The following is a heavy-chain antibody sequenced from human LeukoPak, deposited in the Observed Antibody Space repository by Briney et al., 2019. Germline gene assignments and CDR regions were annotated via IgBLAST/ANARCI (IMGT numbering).Heavy chain of an antibody. J-gene: IGHJ4*02. CDR2: ISYDGSNK. D-gene: IGHD3-10*01. V-gene: IGHV3-30-3*01. CDR1: GFTFSSYA. Sequence: GGSLRLFCAASGFTFSSYAMHWVRQAPGKGLEWVAVISYDGSNKYYADSVKGRFTISRDNSKNTLYLQMNSLRAEDTAVYYCARDCGLVGEGYYFDYWGQGTLVTVSS. CDR3: ARDCGLVGEGYYFDY.